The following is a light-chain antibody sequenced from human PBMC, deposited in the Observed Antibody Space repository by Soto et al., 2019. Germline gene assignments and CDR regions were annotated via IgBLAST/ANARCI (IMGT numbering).Light chain of an antibody. J-gene: IGLJ2*01. Sequence: QSVLTQPPSVSGAPGQRVTISCTGSSSNIGAGYDVQWYQQLPGTAPKLLIYGNSDRPSGVPDRFSGSKSGTSASLAITGLQAEDEADYYCQSYDSSLSVVVVGGGTKLTVL. CDR3: QSYDSSLSVVV. V-gene: IGLV1-40*01. CDR1: SSNIGAGYD. CDR2: GNS.